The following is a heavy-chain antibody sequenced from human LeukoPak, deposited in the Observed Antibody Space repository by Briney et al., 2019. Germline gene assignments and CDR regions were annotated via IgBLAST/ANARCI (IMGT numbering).Heavy chain of an antibody. CDR2: TDTSGRYV. CDR3: ARGRSITLLRGVAMSDGFDI. J-gene: IGHJ3*02. D-gene: IGHD3-10*01. V-gene: IGHV3-21*06. CDR1: GFTFSNYG. Sequence: PGGSLRLSCAASGFTFSNYGMNWVRQAPGKGLEWVSFTDTSGRYVYYGDSVMGRFTISRDNAKNLLFLQMNGLRAEDTALYYCARGRSITLLRGVAMSDGFDIWGQGAMVAVSS.